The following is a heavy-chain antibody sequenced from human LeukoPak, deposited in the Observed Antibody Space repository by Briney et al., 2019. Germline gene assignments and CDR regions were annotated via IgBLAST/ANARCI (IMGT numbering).Heavy chain of an antibody. V-gene: IGHV4-38-2*02. CDR3: AREAGYYGSGFYYFDY. J-gene: IGHJ4*02. Sequence: SETLSLTCAVSGYSISSGYYWGWIRQPPGEGLEWIGSIYHSGSTYYDPSLKSRVTISVDTSKNQFSLKLSSVTAADTAVYYCAREAGYYGSGFYYFDYWGQGTLVTVSS. CDR1: GYSISSGYY. CDR2: IYHSGST. D-gene: IGHD3-10*01.